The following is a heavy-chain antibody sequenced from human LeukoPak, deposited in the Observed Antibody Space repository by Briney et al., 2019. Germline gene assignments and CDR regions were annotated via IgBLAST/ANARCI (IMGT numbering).Heavy chain of an antibody. CDR3: ARGRGYYGSGRIFDY. D-gene: IGHD3-10*01. CDR2: VYHTGST. CDR1: GDSLSSGYY. V-gene: IGHV4-38-2*02. J-gene: IGHJ4*02. Sequence: SETLSLTCIVSGDSLSSGYYWGWVRQPPGKGLEWIGSVYHTGSTNYNPSLKSRVTMSVDTSKNQFSLKLSSVTAADTAVYYCARGRGYYGSGRIFDYWGQGTLVTVSS.